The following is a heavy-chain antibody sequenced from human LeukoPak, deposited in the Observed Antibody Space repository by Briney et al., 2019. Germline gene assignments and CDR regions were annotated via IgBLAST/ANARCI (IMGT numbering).Heavy chain of an antibody. CDR3: ARSPYYDYVWADY. CDR1: GFTFSSYE. J-gene: IGHJ4*02. CDR2: ISSSGSTI. D-gene: IGHD3-16*01. Sequence: GGSLRLSCAASGFTFSSYEINWVRQAPGKGLEWVSYISSSGSTIYYADSVKGRFTISRDNAKNSLYLQMNSLRAEDTAVYYCARSPYYDYVWADYWGQGTLVTVSS. V-gene: IGHV3-48*03.